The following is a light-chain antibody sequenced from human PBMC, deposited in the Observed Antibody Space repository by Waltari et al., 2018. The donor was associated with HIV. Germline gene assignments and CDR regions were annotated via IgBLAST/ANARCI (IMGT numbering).Light chain of an antibody. Sequence: HSALTQPASVSGSPGQSISISCSGTGYDIGASDFVSWYQQHPGRPPKLIIYDATNRPSDVSARFSASKSGTTASLTITGLQDEDEADYFCSSFTTSQTYIFGSGSRVTVL. V-gene: IGLV2-14*03. J-gene: IGLJ1*01. CDR2: DAT. CDR3: SSFTTSQTYI. CDR1: GYDIGASDF.